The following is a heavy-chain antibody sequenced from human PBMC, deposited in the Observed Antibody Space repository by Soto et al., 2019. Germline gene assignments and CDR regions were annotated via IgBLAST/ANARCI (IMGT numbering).Heavy chain of an antibody. V-gene: IGHV3-23*01. CDR3: AKSPLYLWFGEYPLDY. J-gene: IGHJ4*02. D-gene: IGHD3-10*01. CDR1: GFTFSSYA. Sequence: GGSLRLSCAASGFTFSSYAMSWVRQAPGKGLEWVSAISGSGGSTYYADSVKGRLTISRDNSKNTLYLQMNSLRAEDTAVYYCAKSPLYLWFGEYPLDYWGQGPLVTVYS. CDR2: ISGSGGST.